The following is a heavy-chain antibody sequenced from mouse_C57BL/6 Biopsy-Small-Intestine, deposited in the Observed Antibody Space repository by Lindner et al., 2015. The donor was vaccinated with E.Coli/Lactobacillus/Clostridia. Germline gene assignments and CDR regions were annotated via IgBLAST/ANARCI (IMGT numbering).Heavy chain of an antibody. CDR2: IYPSTGST. J-gene: IGHJ3*01. CDR1: GYSFTGYY. D-gene: IGHD1-1*01. CDR3: ARPFEHGSSYKAWLAY. V-gene: IGHV1-42*01. Sequence: VQLQESGPELVKPGASVKISCKTSGYSFTGYYLSWMKQSPGKSLEWIGEIYPSTGSTIYNQKFKGMASLTEDKSSNTACLELKSLTSEDSAVYYCARPFEHGSSYKAWLAYWGQGTLVTVA.